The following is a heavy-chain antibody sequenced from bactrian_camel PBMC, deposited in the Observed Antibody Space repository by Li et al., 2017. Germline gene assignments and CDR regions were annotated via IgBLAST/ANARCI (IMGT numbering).Heavy chain of an antibody. J-gene: IGHJ4*01. CDR1: GFTFDDYG. CDR3: AGGDGLRADH. Sequence: DVQLVESGGGLVQPGGSLRLSCVASGFTFDDYGMGWIRQAPGKGLEWVSTLYGDGTSTRYADSVKGRFTISGDNAKNTAYLHMNNLTSHDTALYYCAGGDGLRADHWGQGTQVTVS. V-gene: IGHV3-1*01. D-gene: IGHD1*01. CDR2: LYGDGTST.